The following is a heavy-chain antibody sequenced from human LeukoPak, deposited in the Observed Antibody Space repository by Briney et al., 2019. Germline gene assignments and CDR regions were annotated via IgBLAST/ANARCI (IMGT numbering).Heavy chain of an antibody. D-gene: IGHD3-10*01. J-gene: IGHJ4*02. Sequence: GGSLRLSCAASGFTFSTYSMTWVRQAPGKGLEWVSSISSSSNYVYYADSVRGRFTISRDNAKNSLFLQMNSLRADDTAVYYRARVPGDYWGQGTLVTVSS. CDR1: GFTFSTYS. V-gene: IGHV3-21*01. CDR2: ISSSSNYV. CDR3: ARVPGDY.